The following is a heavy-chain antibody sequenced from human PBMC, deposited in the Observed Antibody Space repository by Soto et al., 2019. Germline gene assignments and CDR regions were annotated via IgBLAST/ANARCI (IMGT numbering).Heavy chain of an antibody. V-gene: IGHV3-30-3*01. J-gene: IGHJ6*02. CDR1: GFTFSSYA. D-gene: IGHD3-10*01. Sequence: GGSLRLSCAASGFTFSSYAMHWVRQAPGKGLEWVAVISYDGSNKYYADSVKGRFTISRDNSKNTLYLQMNSLRAKDTAVYYCARDPGSFEYGSGSYLKGYGMDVWGQGTTVTVSS. CDR2: ISYDGSNK. CDR3: ARDPGSFEYGSGSYLKGYGMDV.